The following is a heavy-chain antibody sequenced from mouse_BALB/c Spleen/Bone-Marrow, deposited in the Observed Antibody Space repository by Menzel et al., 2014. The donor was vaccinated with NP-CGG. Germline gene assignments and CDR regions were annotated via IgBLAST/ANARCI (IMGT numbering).Heavy chain of an antibody. V-gene: IGHV14-1*02. CDR2: IDPENGNT. J-gene: IGHJ1*01. D-gene: IGHD2-14*01. CDR3: ASYYKYDRYFDV. CDR1: GFNIKDYY. Sequence: EVQLQESGAELVRPGALVKLSYKASGFNIKDYYMYWVKQRPEQGLEWIGWIDPENGNTIYDPKFQGKASITVDTSSNTAYLQLSSLTSEDTAVYYCASYYKYDRYFDVWGAATTANVSS.